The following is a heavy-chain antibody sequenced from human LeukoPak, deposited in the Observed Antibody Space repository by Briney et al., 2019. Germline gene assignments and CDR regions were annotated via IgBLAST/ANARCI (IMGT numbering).Heavy chain of an antibody. D-gene: IGHD6-19*01. CDR3: AREYRTVGEQWLVRDWFDP. V-gene: IGHV1-3*01. Sequence: GASVKVSCKASGYTFTSYAMHWVRQAPGQRLEWMGWINAGNGNTKYSQKFQGRVTITRDTSASTAYMELSSLRSEDTAVYYCAREYRTVGEQWLVRDWFDPWGQGTLVTVSS. CDR2: INAGNGNT. CDR1: GYTFTSYA. J-gene: IGHJ5*02.